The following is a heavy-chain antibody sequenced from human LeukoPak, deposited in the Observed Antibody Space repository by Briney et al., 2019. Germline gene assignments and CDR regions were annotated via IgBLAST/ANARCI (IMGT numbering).Heavy chain of an antibody. J-gene: IGHJ4*02. V-gene: IGHV3-11*04. Sequence: GGSLRLSCAASGFTFSDYYMSWLRQAPGKGLEWISYISSSGSTIYYADSVKGRFTISRDNAKNSLYLQMNSLRAEDTAVYYCARRMANGAFDYWGQGTLVTVSS. CDR3: ARRMANGAFDY. CDR1: GFTFSDYY. D-gene: IGHD5-24*01. CDR2: ISSSGSTI.